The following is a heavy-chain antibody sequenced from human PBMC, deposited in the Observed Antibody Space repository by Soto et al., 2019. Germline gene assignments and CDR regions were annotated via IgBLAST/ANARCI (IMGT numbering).Heavy chain of an antibody. V-gene: IGHV1-69*01. CDR1: GGTFSSYA. CDR3: ARVTSMVRGVIDNGFDT. D-gene: IGHD3-10*01. Sequence: QVPLVQSGAEVKKPGSSVTVSCKASGGTFSSYAIHWVRQAPGQGLEWMGGIIPMYGPAKYAQRLQGRVTITADESTTTVYMELTSLTSQDTAVYYCARVTSMVRGVIDNGFDTWGHGTLVTVSS. J-gene: IGHJ5*01. CDR2: IIPMYGPA.